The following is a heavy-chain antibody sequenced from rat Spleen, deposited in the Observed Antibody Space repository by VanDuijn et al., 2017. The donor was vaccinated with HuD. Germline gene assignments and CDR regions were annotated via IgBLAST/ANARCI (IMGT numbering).Heavy chain of an antibody. Sequence: EVQLVESGGGLVQPGRSLKLSCVASGFTFNNYWMSWIRQAPGKGLEWVASINTNGDRTYYRDSVKGRFTISREDAKSTLYLQMDSLRSEDTATYYCATQSIIRVPLFDYWGQGVMVTVSS. CDR3: ATQSIIRVPLFDY. D-gene: IGHD4-3*01. V-gene: IGHV5-31*01. J-gene: IGHJ2*01. CDR2: INTNGDRT. CDR1: GFTFNNYW.